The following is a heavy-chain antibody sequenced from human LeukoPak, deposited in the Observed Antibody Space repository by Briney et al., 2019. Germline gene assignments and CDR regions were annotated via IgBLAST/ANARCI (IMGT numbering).Heavy chain of an antibody. CDR3: AKGFLGYSNY. V-gene: IGHV3-30*02. CDR1: GFTFSSYG. CDR2: IRYDGSNK. D-gene: IGHD2-15*01. Sequence: GGSLRLSCAASGFTFSSYGMHWVRQAPGKGLEWVAFIRYDGSNKYYADSVKGRFTISRDNSKNTPYLQMNSLRAEDTAVYCCAKGFLGYSNYWGQGTLVTVSS. J-gene: IGHJ4*02.